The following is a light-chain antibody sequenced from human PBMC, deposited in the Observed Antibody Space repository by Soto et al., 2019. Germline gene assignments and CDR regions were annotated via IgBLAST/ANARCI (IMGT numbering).Light chain of an antibody. J-gene: IGKJ4*01. CDR1: QSVDSLY. CDR2: GAS. Sequence: EIVLTQSPGTLSLSPGERATLSCRASQSVDSLYHAWYQQTPGQAPRLLIYGASSRATGTPDRFSGSGSGTDFTITIRRLEPEDVSVYYCQCYGGLQAFGGGTKVEIK. CDR3: QCYGGLQA. V-gene: IGKV3-20*01.